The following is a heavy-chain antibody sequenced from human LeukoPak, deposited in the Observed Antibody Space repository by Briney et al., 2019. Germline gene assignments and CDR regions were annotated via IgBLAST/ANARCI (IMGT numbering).Heavy chain of an antibody. Sequence: GGSLRLSCEASGFTFSSYAMSWVRQAPGKGLEWVSTISGIGGSTNYADSVKGRFTISRDNSKNTLYLQMNTLRVEDTAVYYCAKRPSDYGDYVTYFDYWGQGTLVTVSS. CDR1: GFTFSSYA. J-gene: IGHJ4*02. CDR2: ISGIGGST. V-gene: IGHV3-23*01. D-gene: IGHD4-17*01. CDR3: AKRPSDYGDYVTYFDY.